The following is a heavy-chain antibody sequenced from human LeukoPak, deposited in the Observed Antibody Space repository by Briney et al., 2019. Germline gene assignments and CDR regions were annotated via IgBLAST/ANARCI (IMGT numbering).Heavy chain of an antibody. V-gene: IGHV3-74*01. Sequence: PGGSLRLSCAASGFTFSSYWMHWVRQAPGKGLVWVSRINSDGSSTSYADSVKGRFTISRDNAKNTLYLQTNSLRAEDTAVYYCARGSRTRYYFDYWGQGTLVTVSS. CDR3: ARGSRTRYYFDY. CDR1: GFTFSSYW. CDR2: INSDGSST. J-gene: IGHJ4*02. D-gene: IGHD1-14*01.